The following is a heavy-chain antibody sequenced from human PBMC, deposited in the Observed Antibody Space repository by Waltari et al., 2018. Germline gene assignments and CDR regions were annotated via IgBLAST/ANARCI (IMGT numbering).Heavy chain of an antibody. CDR1: GFTFSSYG. D-gene: IGHD6-13*01. CDR3: ARGSSSWQPGGDWFDP. CDR2: IWYDGSNK. V-gene: IGHV3-33*01. J-gene: IGHJ5*02. Sequence: QVQLLESGGGVVQPGRSLRLSCAASGFTFSSYGMHWVRQAPGKGLEWVAVIWYDGSNKYYADSVKGRFTISRDNSKNTLYLQMNSLRAEDTAVYYCARGSSSWQPGGDWFDPWGQGTLVTVSS.